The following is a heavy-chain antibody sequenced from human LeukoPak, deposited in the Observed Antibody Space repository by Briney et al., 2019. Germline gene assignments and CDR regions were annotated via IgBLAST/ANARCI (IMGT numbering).Heavy chain of an antibody. CDR3: ARMGSEYYYYYMDV. Sequence: SETLSLTCTVSGGSISSYYWSWIRQPAGKGLEWIGRIYTSGSTNYNPSLKSRVTISVDKSKNQFPLKLSSVTAADTAVYYCARMGSEYYYYYMDVWGQGTLVTVSS. CDR2: IYTSGST. J-gene: IGHJ6*03. CDR1: GGSISSYY. V-gene: IGHV4-4*07. D-gene: IGHD3-10*01.